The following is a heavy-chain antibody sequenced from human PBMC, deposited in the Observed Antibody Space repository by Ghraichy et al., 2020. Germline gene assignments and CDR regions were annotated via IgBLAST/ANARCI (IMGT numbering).Heavy chain of an antibody. Sequence: ASVKVSCKVSGHTLSDLSIQWVRQPHGKGLEWVGGIDPENDKRIYAQNFQGRVTTTEDTSTDTAYLELSSLRSEDTAIYYCATDFQVPLATDCWGQGTLVTVSS. CDR3: ATDFQVPLATDC. D-gene: IGHD2/OR15-2a*01. CDR2: IDPENDKR. J-gene: IGHJ4*02. CDR1: GHTLSDLS. V-gene: IGHV1-24*01.